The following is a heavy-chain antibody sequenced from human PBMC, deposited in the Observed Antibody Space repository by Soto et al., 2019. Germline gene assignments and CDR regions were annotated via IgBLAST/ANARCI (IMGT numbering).Heavy chain of an antibody. CDR1: GFTFSSYA. CDR3: ARAPPYYYDSSGYYYGY. D-gene: IGHD3-22*01. CDR2: ISGSGGST. Sequence: GGSLRLSCAASGFTFSSYAMSWVRQAPGKGLEWVSAISGSGGSTYYADSVKGRFTISRDNAKNSLYLQMNSLRAEDTAVYYCARAPPYYYDSSGYYYGYWGQGTLVTVSS. V-gene: IGHV3-23*01. J-gene: IGHJ4*02.